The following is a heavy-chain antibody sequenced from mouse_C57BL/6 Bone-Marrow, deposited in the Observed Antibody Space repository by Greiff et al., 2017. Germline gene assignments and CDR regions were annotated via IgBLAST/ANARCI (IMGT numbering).Heavy chain of an antibody. Sequence: QVQLQQSGAELARPWASVTLSCTASGYTFTSYGLSWVNQRTGQGLEWIGEIYPRSGTTYYNEMFKGKATLTADKSSSTAYMVLRSLTSEDSAVYFCARFYYYGSSSWFAYWGQGTLVTVSA. CDR1: GYTFTSYG. CDR3: ARFYYYGSSSWFAY. D-gene: IGHD1-1*01. J-gene: IGHJ3*01. V-gene: IGHV1-81*01. CDR2: IYPRSGTT.